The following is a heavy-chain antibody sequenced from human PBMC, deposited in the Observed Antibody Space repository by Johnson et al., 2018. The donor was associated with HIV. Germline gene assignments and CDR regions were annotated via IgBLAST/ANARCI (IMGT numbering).Heavy chain of an antibody. CDR3: AKEKGAAAGSPAFDI. CDR2: IWSDGSNK. CDR1: GFTFSSYG. D-gene: IGHD6-13*01. V-gene: IGHV3-33*06. J-gene: IGHJ3*02. Sequence: QVQLVESGGGVVQPGRSLRLSCAASGFTFSSYGMHWVRQAPGKGLEWVAVIWSDGSNKYYADSVKGRFTISRDNSKNTLYLQMNSLRAEDTAVYYCAKEKGAAAGSPAFDIWGQGTMVTVSS.